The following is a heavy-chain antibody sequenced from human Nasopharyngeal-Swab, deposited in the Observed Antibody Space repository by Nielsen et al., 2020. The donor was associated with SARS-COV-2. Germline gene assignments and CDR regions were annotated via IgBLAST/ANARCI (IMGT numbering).Heavy chain of an antibody. J-gene: IGHJ5*02. D-gene: IGHD3-10*01. V-gene: IGHV1-24*01. CDR1: GYTLTELS. Sequence: ASVKVSCKVSGYTLTELSMHWVRQAPGKGLEWMGGFDPEDGETIYAQKFQGRVTMTEDTSTDTAYMELSSLRSEDTAVYYGATGGIVTSNWFDPWGQGTLVTVSS. CDR3: ATGGIVTSNWFDP. CDR2: FDPEDGET.